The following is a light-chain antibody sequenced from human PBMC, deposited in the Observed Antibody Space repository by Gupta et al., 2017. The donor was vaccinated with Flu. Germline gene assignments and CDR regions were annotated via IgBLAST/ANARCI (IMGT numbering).Light chain of an antibody. CDR2: KAS. V-gene: IGKV1-5*03. J-gene: IGKJ1*01. CDR3: QQYNSYPWT. Sequence: DIQMTHAPSTLSASVGDRVTITCRASQSISSWLAWYQQKPGKAPKLLIYKASSLESGVPSRFSGSGFGTEFTLTISSLQPDDFATYYCQQYNSYPWTSGQGTKVEIK. CDR1: QSISSW.